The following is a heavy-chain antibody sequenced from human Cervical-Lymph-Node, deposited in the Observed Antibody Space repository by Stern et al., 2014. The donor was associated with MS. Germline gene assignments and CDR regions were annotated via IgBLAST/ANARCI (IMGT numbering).Heavy chain of an antibody. CDR1: GFTFGYYD. J-gene: IGHJ5*02. V-gene: IGHV3-30*09. D-gene: IGHD3-3*01. Sequence: VQLVQSGGGVVQPGRSLRLSCAASGFTFGYYDMHWVRQAPGKGLELAWVAFLSHDGSDEKSADSEKGRFAISRDNSKNTLYLQLNSLRPEATSIYYCARRYYDFSSGRHYRWFLPWGQGTLVTVAS. CDR2: LSHDGSDE. CDR3: ARRYYDFSSGRHYRWFLP.